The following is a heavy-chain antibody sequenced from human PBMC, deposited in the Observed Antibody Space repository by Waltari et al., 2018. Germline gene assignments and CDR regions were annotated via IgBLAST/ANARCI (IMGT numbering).Heavy chain of an antibody. CDR3: ASLFYYDRPY. CDR1: GGSISSSSYY. D-gene: IGHD3-16*01. V-gene: IGHV4-39*01. J-gene: IGHJ4*02. Sequence: QLQLQESGPGLVKPSETLSLTCTVSGGSISSSSYYWGWIRQPPGKGLEWIGSIYYSGSTYYSPSLKSLVTISVDTSKNHFSLKLSSVTAADTAVYYCASLFYYDRPYWGQGTLVTVSS. CDR2: IYYSGST.